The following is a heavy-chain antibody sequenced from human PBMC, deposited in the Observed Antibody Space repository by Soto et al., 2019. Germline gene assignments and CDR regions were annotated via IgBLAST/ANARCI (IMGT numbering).Heavy chain of an antibody. V-gene: IGHV4-30-2*01. CDR1: GGSISSGGYS. CDR2: IYHSGST. CDR3: ARALKLVVDGGNWFDP. Sequence: QLQLQESGSGLVKPSQTLSLTCAVSGGSISSGGYSWSWIRQPPGKGLEWIGYIYHSGSTYYNPSLKGRVTRSVDRAKNQFSLKLSSVTAADTAVYYCARALKLVVDGGNWFDPWGQGTLVTVSS. J-gene: IGHJ5*02. D-gene: IGHD2-15*01.